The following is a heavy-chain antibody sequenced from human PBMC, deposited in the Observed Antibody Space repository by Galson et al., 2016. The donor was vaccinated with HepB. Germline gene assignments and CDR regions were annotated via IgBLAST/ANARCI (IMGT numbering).Heavy chain of an antibody. Sequence: SLSLSCAASGFSFSSYGIHWVRQAPGKGLEWVAVIWYDGSNKFYADSVKGRFTVSRDNSKNTLFLQMNSLRADDTAVYYCARDWGSYLDYWGQGTLVTVSS. CDR2: IWYDGSNK. D-gene: IGHD3-16*01. CDR3: ARDWGSYLDY. V-gene: IGHV3-33*01. J-gene: IGHJ4*02. CDR1: GFSFSSYG.